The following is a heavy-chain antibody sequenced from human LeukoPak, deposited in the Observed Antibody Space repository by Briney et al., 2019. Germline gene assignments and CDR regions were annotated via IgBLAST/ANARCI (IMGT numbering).Heavy chain of an antibody. CDR3: ASSPGVGIVVVTATTLYFDY. CDR2: IIPIFGTA. V-gene: IGHV1-69*05. D-gene: IGHD2-21*02. Sequence: ASVKVSCKASGGTFSSYAISWVRQAPGQGLEWMGRIIPIFGTANYAQKLQGRVTITTDESTSAAYMELSSLRSEDTAVYYCASSPGVGIVVVTATTLYFDYWGQGTLVTVSS. CDR1: GGTFSSYA. J-gene: IGHJ4*02.